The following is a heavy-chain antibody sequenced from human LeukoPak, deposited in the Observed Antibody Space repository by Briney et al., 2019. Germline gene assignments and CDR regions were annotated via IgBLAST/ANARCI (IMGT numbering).Heavy chain of an antibody. CDR3: ARDLTEELKYNDY. CDR2: IKQDGSEK. V-gene: IGHV3-7*03. D-gene: IGHD3-9*01. J-gene: IGHJ4*02. CDR1: GDSISNYY. Sequence: ETLSLTCTVSGDSISNYYWSWIRQSPGKGLEWVANIKQDGSEKYYVDSVMGRFTISRDNAKNSLYLQMNSLRVEDTAVYYCARDLTEELKYNDYWGQGTLVTVSS.